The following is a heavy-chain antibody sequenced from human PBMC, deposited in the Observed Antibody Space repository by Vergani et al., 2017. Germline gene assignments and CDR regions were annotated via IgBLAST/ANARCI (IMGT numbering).Heavy chain of an antibody. CDR2: IWYDGSKE. Sequence: QVQLEESGGGVVQPGRSLRLSCAGSGFTLSSHAMHWVRQAPGKGLEWVAFIWYDGSKEYYADSVKGRFTISRDNDNNSLFLQMSSLKAEDTAVYYCARDDYGGYSDYWGQGILVTVSS. V-gene: IGHV3-33*01. J-gene: IGHJ4*02. CDR3: ARDDYGGYSDY. D-gene: IGHD4-23*01. CDR1: GFTLSSHA.